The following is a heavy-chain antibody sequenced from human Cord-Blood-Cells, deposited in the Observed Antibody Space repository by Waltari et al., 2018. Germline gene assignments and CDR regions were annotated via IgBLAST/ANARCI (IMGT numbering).Heavy chain of an antibody. J-gene: IGHJ5*02. CDR1: GCSISSSSYY. CDR3: ARGRMFGVVIEGWFDP. CDR2: IYYSGST. Sequence: QLQLQASGPGLVKPSETLSLTCTVSGCSISSSSYYWGWIRQPPGKGLEWIGSIYYSGSTDYNPSLKSRVTISVDTAKNQFSLKLGSVTAADTTVYYCARGRMFGVVIEGWFDPWGQGTLVTVSS. D-gene: IGHD3-3*01. V-gene: IGHV4-39*01.